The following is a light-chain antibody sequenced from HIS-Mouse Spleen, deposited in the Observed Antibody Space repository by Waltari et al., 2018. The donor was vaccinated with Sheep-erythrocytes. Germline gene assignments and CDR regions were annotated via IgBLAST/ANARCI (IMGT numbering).Light chain of an antibody. CDR1: SSDVGGYNY. Sequence: QSALTQPRSVSGSPGQSVTISCTGTSSDVGGYNYVSWYQQHPGKAPKLMISDVSKWPPGVPELFAGSKSGNTASLTISGLQAEDEADYYCCSYAGSYNHVFATGTKVNVL. CDR2: DVS. CDR3: CSYAGSYNHV. J-gene: IGLJ1*01. V-gene: IGLV2-11*01.